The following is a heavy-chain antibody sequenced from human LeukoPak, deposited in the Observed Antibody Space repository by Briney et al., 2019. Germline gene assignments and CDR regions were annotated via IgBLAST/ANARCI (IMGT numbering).Heavy chain of an antibody. V-gene: IGHV1-18*01. CDR3: ARETSPYTGSPQDY. D-gene: IGHD1-26*01. CDR2: ISPYNGNT. CDR1: GYTFVTYG. J-gene: IGHJ4*02. Sequence: ASVKVSCKASGYTFVTYGISWVRQAPGQGLEWMGWISPYNGNTNYAQKFQGRVTMTTDTSTTTAYMELRSLRSDDTAVYYCARETSPYTGSPQDYWGQGPLVTVSS.